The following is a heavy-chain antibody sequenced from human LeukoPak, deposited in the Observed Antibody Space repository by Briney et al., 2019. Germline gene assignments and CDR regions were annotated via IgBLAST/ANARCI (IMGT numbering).Heavy chain of an antibody. D-gene: IGHD4-17*01. V-gene: IGHV2-70*01. J-gene: IGHJ4*02. Sequence: SGPALVKPTQTLTLTCAFSGFSLSTSGMCVSWIRQPPGKALEWLALIDWGDDKYYNTSLKTRLTISKDTSKNQVVLTMTNVDPVDTATYFCARYLYGDSASYFDFWGQGSLVIVSS. CDR3: ARYLYGDSASYFDF. CDR1: GFSLSTSGMC. CDR2: IDWGDDK.